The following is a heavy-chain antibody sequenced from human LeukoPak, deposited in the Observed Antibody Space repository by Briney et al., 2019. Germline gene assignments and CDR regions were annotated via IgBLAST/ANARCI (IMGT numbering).Heavy chain of an antibody. J-gene: IGHJ3*02. CDR2: INPNSGGT. D-gene: IGHD1-26*01. CDR3: AREVVGATTRGTFDI. Sequence: ASVKVSCKASGYTFTGYYMHWVRQAPGQGLEWMGWINPNSGGTNYAQKFQGRVTMTRDTSISTAYMELSRLRSDDTAVYYCAREVVGATTRGTFDIWGQGTMVTVSS. CDR1: GYTFTGYY. V-gene: IGHV1-2*02.